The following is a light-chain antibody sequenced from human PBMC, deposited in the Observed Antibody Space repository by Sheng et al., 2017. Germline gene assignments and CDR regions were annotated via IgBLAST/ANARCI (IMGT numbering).Light chain of an antibody. Sequence: DIQMSQSPSSLSASVGDRVTITCRASQDINNYLNWYQQKPGKAPKLLIYTASTLHSGVPSRFSGSGSGTDFTLTISSLQAEDVAVYYCQQYYSPPQTFGQGTRLEIK. CDR2: TAS. J-gene: IGKJ2*01. V-gene: IGKV1-39*01. CDR3: QQYYSPPQT. CDR1: QDINNY.